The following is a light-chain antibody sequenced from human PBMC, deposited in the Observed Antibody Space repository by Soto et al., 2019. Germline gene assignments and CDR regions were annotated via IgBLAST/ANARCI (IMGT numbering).Light chain of an antibody. CDR2: LNSDGSH. CDR3: QTWGTGIVV. Sequence: QPVLTQSPSASASLGASVKLTCTLSSGHSSYAIAWHQQQPEKGPRYLIKLNSDGSHSKGDGIPDRFSGSSSGAERYLTISSLQSEDEADYYCQTWGTGIVVFGGGTQLTVL. CDR1: SGHSSYA. J-gene: IGLJ2*01. V-gene: IGLV4-69*01.